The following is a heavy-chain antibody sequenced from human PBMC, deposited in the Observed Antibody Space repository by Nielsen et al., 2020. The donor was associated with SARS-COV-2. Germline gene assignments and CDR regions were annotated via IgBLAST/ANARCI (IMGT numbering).Heavy chain of an antibody. V-gene: IGHV4-39*01. Sequence: SETLSLTCTVSGGSISSSSYYWGWIRQPPGKGLEWIGSIYYSGSTYYNPSLKSRVTIPVDTSKNQFSLKLSSATAADTAVYYCARQGDIVVVPAEEEYWFDPWGQGTLVTVSS. CDR1: GGSISSSSYY. CDR2: IYYSGST. CDR3: ARQGDIVVVPAEEEYWFDP. J-gene: IGHJ5*02. D-gene: IGHD2-2*01.